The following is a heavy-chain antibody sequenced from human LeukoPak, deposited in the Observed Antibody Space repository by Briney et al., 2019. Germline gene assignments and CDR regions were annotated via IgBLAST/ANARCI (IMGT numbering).Heavy chain of an antibody. CDR1: DASISSYY. D-gene: IGHD5-18*01. J-gene: IGHJ4*02. Sequence: SETLSLTCTVSDASISSYYWSWIRQPAGKGLEWIGRIYVSGTSVYNPSLKSRVTMSVDTSKNQLSLRLKSVTAADTAVYYCARDDVDTPPFDYLGQGTLVTVSS. V-gene: IGHV4-4*07. CDR2: IYVSGTS. CDR3: ARDDVDTPPFDY.